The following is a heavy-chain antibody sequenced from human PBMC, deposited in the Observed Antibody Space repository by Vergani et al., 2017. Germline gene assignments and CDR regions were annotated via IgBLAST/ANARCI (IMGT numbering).Heavy chain of an antibody. CDR3: ARGDCSSTSCYVGGGYYYYYMDV. D-gene: IGHD2-2*01. CDR1: GGSFSGYY. CDR2: INHSGST. V-gene: IGHV4-34*01. Sequence: QVQLQQWGAGLLKPSETLSLTCAVYGGSFSGYYWSWIRQPPGKGLEWIGEINHSGSTNYNPSLKSRVTISVDTSKNQFSLKVGSVTAADTAVYYCARGDCSSTSCYVGGGYYYYYMDVWGKGTTVTVSS. J-gene: IGHJ6*03.